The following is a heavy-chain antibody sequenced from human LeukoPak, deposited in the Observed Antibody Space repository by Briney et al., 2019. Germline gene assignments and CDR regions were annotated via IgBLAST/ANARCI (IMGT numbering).Heavy chain of an antibody. D-gene: IGHD3-10*01. CDR3: ARDSESDAFDI. CDR2: ITGSGGNT. V-gene: IGHV3-23*01. CDR1: GFIFSSYS. Sequence: GGSLRLSCAASGFIFSSYSMSWVRQAPGKGLEWVSVITGSGGNTYYADSVKGRFTISRDNARNSLYLQMDSLRAEDTAIYYCARDSESDAFDIWGQGTMVTVSS. J-gene: IGHJ3*02.